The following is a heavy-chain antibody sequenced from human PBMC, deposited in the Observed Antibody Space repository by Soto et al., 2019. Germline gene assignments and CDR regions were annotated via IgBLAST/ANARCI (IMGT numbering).Heavy chain of an antibody. CDR1: GFSLSTSGVG. V-gene: IGHV2-5*02. D-gene: IGHD6-13*01. CDR2: IYWDDDK. Sequence: QITLKESGPTLVKPTQTLTLTCTFSGFSLSTSGVGVGWIRQPPGKALEWLALIYWDDDKRYSPSLKNRLTITKDTSKNQVVLTMTNMDPVDTATYYCAHRSEQTGWFDPWGQGTLVTVSS. CDR3: AHRSEQTGWFDP. J-gene: IGHJ5*02.